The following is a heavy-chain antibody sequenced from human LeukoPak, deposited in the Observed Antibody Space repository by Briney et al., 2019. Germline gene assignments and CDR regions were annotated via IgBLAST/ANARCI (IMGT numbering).Heavy chain of an antibody. CDR2: IYHSGTT. CDR1: GGSISRSTYY. J-gene: IGHJ5*02. CDR3: ARDPVTSPYNWFDP. D-gene: IGHD2-21*02. Sequence: SETLSLTCTVSGGSISRSTYYWGWIRQPPGKGLEWIGSIYHSGTTYYNPSLKSRVTISVDTSKNQFSLKLSSVTAADTAVYYCARDPVTSPYNWFDPWGQGTLVTASS. V-gene: IGHV4-39*01.